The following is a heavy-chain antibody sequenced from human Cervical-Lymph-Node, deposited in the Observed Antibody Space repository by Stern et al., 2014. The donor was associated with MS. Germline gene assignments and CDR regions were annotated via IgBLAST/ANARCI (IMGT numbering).Heavy chain of an antibody. CDR2: IWYDGSNK. J-gene: IGHJ6*02. CDR3: ARDSTPSYYYYYGMDV. V-gene: IGHV3-33*01. Sequence: DQLVESGGGVVQPGRSLRLSCAASGFTFSSYGMHWVRQAPGKGLEWVAVIWYDGSNKYYADSVKGRFTISRDNSKNTLYLQMNSLRAEDTAVYYCARDSTPSYYYYYGMDVWGQGTTVTVSS. D-gene: IGHD2/OR15-2a*01. CDR1: GFTFSSYG.